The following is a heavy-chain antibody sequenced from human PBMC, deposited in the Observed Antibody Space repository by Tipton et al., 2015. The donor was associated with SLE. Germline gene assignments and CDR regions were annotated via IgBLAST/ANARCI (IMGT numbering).Heavy chain of an antibody. D-gene: IGHD4-23*01. CDR1: GGSFSGYY. CDR3: ARGGGWDSRPWVTPFDY. V-gene: IGHV4-34*01. Sequence: TLSLTCAVYGGSFSGYYWSWIRQPPGKGLEWIGEINHSGSTNYNPSLKSRVTISVDTSKNQFSLKLSSVTAADTAVYYCARGGGWDSRPWVTPFDYWGQGTLVTVSS. J-gene: IGHJ4*02. CDR2: INHSGST.